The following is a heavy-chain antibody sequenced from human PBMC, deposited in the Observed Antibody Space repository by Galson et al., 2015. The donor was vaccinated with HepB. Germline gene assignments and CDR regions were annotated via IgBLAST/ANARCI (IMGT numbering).Heavy chain of an antibody. V-gene: IGHV3-23*01. J-gene: IGHJ2*01. CDR2: ISGSGGLT. CDR3: AKDTDYGDSRWNWYFDL. CDR1: GFTFSLYA. Sequence: SLRLSCAASGFTFSLYAMTWVRQAPGKGLDWVSSISGSGGLTYYADSMKGRLTISRDNAKNTFYLQMNSLRVEDTAVYYCAKDTDYGDSRWNWYFDLWGRGTLVTVSS. D-gene: IGHD4-17*01.